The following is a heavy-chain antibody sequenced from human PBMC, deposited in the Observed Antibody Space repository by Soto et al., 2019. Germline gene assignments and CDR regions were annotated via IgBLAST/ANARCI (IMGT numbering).Heavy chain of an antibody. CDR2: INPNSGGT. V-gene: IGHV1-2*04. D-gene: IGHD3-3*01. Sequence: GASVKVSCKASRYTFTGYYMHWARQAPGQGLEWMGWINPNSGGTNYAQKFQGWVTMTRDTSISTAYMELSRLRSDDTAVYYCARAPPITIFGVVIPLPLDYWGQGTLVTVSS. CDR3: ARAPPITIFGVVIPLPLDY. J-gene: IGHJ4*02. CDR1: RYTFTGYY.